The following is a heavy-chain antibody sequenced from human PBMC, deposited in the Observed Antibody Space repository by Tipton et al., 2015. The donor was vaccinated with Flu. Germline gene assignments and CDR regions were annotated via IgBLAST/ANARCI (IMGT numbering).Heavy chain of an antibody. Sequence: SLRLSCAASGFTLSNYAMSWVRQAPGKGLEWVSGISDSGGYTYYADSVRGRFTISRDISENTLFLQMNSLKDEDTAFYYCAKDLHFWSACDHWGQGALVTVSS. CDR2: ISDSGGYT. CDR3: AKDLHFWSACDH. CDR1: GFTLSNYA. V-gene: IGHV3-23*01. J-gene: IGHJ4*02. D-gene: IGHD3-3*02.